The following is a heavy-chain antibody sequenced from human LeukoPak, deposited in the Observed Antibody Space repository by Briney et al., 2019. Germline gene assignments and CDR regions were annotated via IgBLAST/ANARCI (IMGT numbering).Heavy chain of an antibody. CDR3: ARLRRITETTSRRFDP. J-gene: IGHJ5*02. CDR1: GYTFTSYD. V-gene: IGHV1-8*01. Sequence: GAPVKVSCKASGYTFTSYDINWVRQATGQGLEWMGWMNPNSGNTGYAQKFQGRVTMTRNTSISTAYMELSSLRSEDTAVYYCARLRRITETTSRRFDPWGQGTLVTVSS. D-gene: IGHD1-7*01. CDR2: MNPNSGNT.